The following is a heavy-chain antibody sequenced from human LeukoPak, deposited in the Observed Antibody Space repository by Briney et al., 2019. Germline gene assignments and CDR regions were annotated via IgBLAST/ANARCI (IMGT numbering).Heavy chain of an antibody. Sequence: GGSLRLSCAASGVTFSGHSMHWVRQAPGKGLVWVSGISRDGTITNYADAVKGRFTVSRDNAKNTLYLQMNSLRVEDTAVYSCARGWYGPDSCGQGTLVTVSS. V-gene: IGHV3-74*01. J-gene: IGHJ5*01. CDR3: ARGWYGPDS. D-gene: IGHD1-14*01. CDR2: ISRDGTIT. CDR1: GVTFSGHS.